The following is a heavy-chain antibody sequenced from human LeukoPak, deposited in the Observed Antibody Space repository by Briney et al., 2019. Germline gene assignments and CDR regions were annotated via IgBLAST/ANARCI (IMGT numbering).Heavy chain of an antibody. Sequence: TASETLSLTCIVSGGSISSYYGSWIRQPPGKGLEWIGYIYYTGSTNYNPSLKSRVTISLDTSNNQFSLRLSSVTAADTDVYYCARYDYDWFLDYWGQGTLVTVSS. CDR3: ARYDYDWFLDY. CDR1: GGSISSYY. J-gene: IGHJ4*02. D-gene: IGHD3-22*01. V-gene: IGHV4-59*01. CDR2: IYYTGST.